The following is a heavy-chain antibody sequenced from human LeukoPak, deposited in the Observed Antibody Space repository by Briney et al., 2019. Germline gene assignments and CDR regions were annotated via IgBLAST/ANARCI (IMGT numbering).Heavy chain of an antibody. V-gene: IGHV3-30*04. J-gene: IGHJ3*02. CDR2: ISYDGSNK. D-gene: IGHD3-9*01. CDR1: GFTLSSYA. CDR3: ARGGTYYDILTGRQAFDI. Sequence: PGRSLRLSCAASGFTLSSYAMHWVRQAPGKGLEWVAVISYDGSNKYYADSVKGRFTISRDNSKNTLYLQMNSLRAEDTAVYYCARGGTYYDILTGRQAFDIWGQGTMVTVSS.